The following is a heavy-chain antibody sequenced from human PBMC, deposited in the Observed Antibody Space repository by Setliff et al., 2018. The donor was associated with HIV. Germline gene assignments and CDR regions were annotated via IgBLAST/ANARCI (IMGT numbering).Heavy chain of an antibody. V-gene: IGHV4-4*07. D-gene: IGHD3-10*01. J-gene: IGHJ5*02. Sequence: SETLSLPCSVSGGSLQGYYWSWIRQPAGKGLQWIGRIYYVGWSKYNPSLEDRITMSVDTSNNHFSLMLTSVTAADTAVYYCVRSIHGGGSEPFDTWGQGSRVNVS. CDR1: GGSLQGYY. CDR3: VRSIHGGGSEPFDT. CDR2: IYYVGWS.